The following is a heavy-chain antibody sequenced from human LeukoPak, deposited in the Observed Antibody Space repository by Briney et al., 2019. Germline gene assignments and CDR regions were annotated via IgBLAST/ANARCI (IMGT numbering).Heavy chain of an antibody. V-gene: IGHV3-30*18. CDR2: ISYDGSNK. J-gene: IGHJ5*02. Sequence: GGSLRLSCAASGFIFSSYGMHWVRQAPGKGLEWVAVISYDGSNKYYADSVKGRFTISRDNSKNTLYLQMNRLRAEDTAVYYCAKGIAAFPTNWFDPWGQGTLVTVSS. CDR3: AKGIAAFPTNWFDP. D-gene: IGHD6-13*01. CDR1: GFIFSSYG.